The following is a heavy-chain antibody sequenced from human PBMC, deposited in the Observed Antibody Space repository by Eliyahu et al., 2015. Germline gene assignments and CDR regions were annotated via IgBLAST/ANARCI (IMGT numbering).Heavy chain of an antibody. D-gene: IGHD1-7*01. CDR3: AKDELQLRWGVYSDH. J-gene: IGHJ4*02. CDR1: GFXXXSYG. V-gene: IGHV3-30*18. Sequence: QVQLVESGGGVVQPGKSLRLXCAASGFXXXSYGMPWVRQAPGKGLEWVAGISYDGDYKFYAESVKGRFTISRDTSKNTLYLQMNSLRPEDTAVYYCAKDELQLRWGVYSDHWGQGTLVTVSS. CDR2: ISYDGDYK.